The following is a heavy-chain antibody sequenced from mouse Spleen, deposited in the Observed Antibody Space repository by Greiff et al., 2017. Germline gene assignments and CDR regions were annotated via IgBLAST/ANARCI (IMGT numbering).Heavy chain of an antibody. V-gene: IGHV1-5*01. CDR3: TGGYSAWFAY. CDR2: IYPGNSDT. J-gene: IGHJ3*01. CDR1: GYTFTSYW. Sequence: VQLQQSGTVLARPGASVKMSCKASGYTFTSYWMHWVKQRPGQGLEWIGAIYPGNSDTSYNQKFKGKAKLTAVTSTSTAYMELSSLTNEDSAVYYCTGGYSAWFAYWGQGTLVTVSA.